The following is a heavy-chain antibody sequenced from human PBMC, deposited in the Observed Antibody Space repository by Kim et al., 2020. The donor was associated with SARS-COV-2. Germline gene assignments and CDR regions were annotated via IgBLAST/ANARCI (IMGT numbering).Heavy chain of an antibody. V-gene: IGHV4-59*13. CDR3: ASKPTVMGAFSP. Sequence: SETLSLTCTVSTDSISNYYWSWIRQPPGKALEWIGYIYYSGTIKYNPSLKSRVTMSIDTSKNQFSLKLSSVTAADTAVYYCASKPTVMGAFSPWGQGTLVTVSS. CDR2: IYYSGTI. CDR1: TDSISNYY. J-gene: IGHJ5*02. D-gene: IGHD1-26*01.